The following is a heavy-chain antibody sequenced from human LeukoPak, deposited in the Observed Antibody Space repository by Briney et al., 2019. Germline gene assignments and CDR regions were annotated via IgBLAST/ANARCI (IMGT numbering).Heavy chain of an antibody. Sequence: SETLSLTCAVYGGSFSGYYWSWIRQPPGKGLEWIGEINHSGSTNYNPSLKSRVTISVDTSKNQFSLKLSSVTAADTAVYYCARGWTWKYCSSTSCYQPGGYVLGWGVYLDYWGQGTLVTVSS. CDR3: ARGWTWKYCSSTSCYQPGGYVLGWGVYLDY. V-gene: IGHV4-34*01. CDR2: INHSGST. D-gene: IGHD2-2*01. CDR1: GGSFSGYY. J-gene: IGHJ4*02.